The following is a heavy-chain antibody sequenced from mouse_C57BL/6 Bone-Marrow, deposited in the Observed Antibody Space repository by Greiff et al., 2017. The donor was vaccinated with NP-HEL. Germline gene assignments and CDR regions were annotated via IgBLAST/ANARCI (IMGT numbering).Heavy chain of an antibody. CDR3: ARSDYYSNYPFVY. V-gene: IGHV1-54*01. Sequence: VQLQQSGAELVRPGTSVKVSCKASGYAFTNYLIEWVKQRPGQGLEWIGVINPGSGGTNYNEKFKGKATLTADKSSSTAYMQLSSLTSEDSAVYFCARSDYYSNYPFVYWGQGTLVTVSA. D-gene: IGHD2-5*01. CDR1: GYAFTNYL. J-gene: IGHJ3*01. CDR2: INPGSGGT.